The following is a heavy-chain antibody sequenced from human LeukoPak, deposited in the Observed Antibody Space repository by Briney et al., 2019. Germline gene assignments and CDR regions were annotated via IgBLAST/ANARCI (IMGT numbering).Heavy chain of an antibody. CDR1: GYTFSSYE. CDR3: VRDLDY. J-gene: IGHJ4*02. Sequence: GGSLRLSCAASGYTFSSYEMNWVRQGPGKGLEWFSYISSGGGTIYYADSVKGRFTISRDNAKNSLYLQMNSLRAEDTAVYYCVRDLDYWGQGTLVTVSS. CDR2: ISSGGGTI. V-gene: IGHV3-48*03.